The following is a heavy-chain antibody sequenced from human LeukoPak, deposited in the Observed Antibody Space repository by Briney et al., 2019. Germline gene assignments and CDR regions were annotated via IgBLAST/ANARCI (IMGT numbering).Heavy chain of an antibody. D-gene: IGHD2-15*01. CDR2: ISYDGSNK. V-gene: IGHV3-30-3*02. CDR1: GFTFSSYA. J-gene: IGHJ4*02. Sequence: RSLRLSCAASGFTFSSYAMHWVRQAPGKGLEWVAVISYDGSNKYYADSVQGRFTISRDNSKSTLCLQMDSLRAEDTAVYYCAKQLGYCSDGSCYFPYWGQGTLVTVSS. CDR3: AKQLGYCSDGSCYFPY.